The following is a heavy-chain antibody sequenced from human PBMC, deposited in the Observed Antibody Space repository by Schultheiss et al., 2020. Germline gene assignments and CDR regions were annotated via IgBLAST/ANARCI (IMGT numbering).Heavy chain of an antibody. Sequence: SATLSLTCTVSGGSISSYYWSWIRQPPGKGLEWIGYIYYSGSTNYNPSLKSRVTISVDTSKNQFSLKLSSVTAADTAVYYCARYLQQWLGTGTYYFDYWGQGTLVTVSS. J-gene: IGHJ4*02. CDR3: ARYLQQWLGTGTYYFDY. CDR2: IYYSGST. CDR1: GGSISSYY. V-gene: IGHV4-59*01. D-gene: IGHD6-19*01.